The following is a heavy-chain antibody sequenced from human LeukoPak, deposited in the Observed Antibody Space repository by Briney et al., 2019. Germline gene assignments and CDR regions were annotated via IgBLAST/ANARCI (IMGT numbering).Heavy chain of an antibody. CDR1: GFTFSSYG. V-gene: IGHV3-33*01. CDR3: ARAGLPADYFDC. J-gene: IGHJ4*02. CDR2: IWYDGSNK. Sequence: PGGSLRLSCAASGFTFSSYGMHWVRQAPGKGLEWVAVIWYDGSNKYYADSVKGRFTISRDNSKNTLYLQMNSLRAEDTAVYYCARAGLPADYFDCWGQGTLVTVSS.